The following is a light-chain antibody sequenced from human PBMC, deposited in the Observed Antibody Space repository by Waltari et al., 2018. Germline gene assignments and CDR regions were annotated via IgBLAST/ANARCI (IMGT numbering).Light chain of an antibody. CDR2: FAS. Sequence: EMVMTQSPLSLSVTPGEPAPISCTSRQSLLRPNGHKYLDWYLQKPGQSPQLLIYFASNRAPGVPDRFSGSESGTLFTLRISRVEAEDVGVYYCMQALQTPITFGQGTRLDIK. V-gene: IGKV2-28*01. CDR1: QSLLRPNGHKY. J-gene: IGKJ5*01. CDR3: MQALQTPIT.